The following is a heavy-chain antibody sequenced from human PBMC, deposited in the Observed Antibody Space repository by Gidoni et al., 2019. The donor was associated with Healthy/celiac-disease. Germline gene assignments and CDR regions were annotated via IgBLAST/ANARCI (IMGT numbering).Heavy chain of an antibody. V-gene: IGHV3-23*01. CDR2: ISGSGGST. CDR3: AKGDSSTDIVVVPAAMGGYAGDY. D-gene: IGHD2-2*01. CDR1: GFTFSSYA. Sequence: EVQLLESGGGLVQPGGSLRLSCAASGFTFSSYAMSWVRQAPGKGLEWVSAISGSGGSTYYADSVKGRFTISRDNSKNTLYLQMNSLRAEDTAVYYCAKGDSSTDIVVVPAAMGGYAGDYWGQGTLVTVSS. J-gene: IGHJ4*02.